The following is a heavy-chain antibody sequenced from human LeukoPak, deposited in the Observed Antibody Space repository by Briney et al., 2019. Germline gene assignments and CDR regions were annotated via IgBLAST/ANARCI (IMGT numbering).Heavy chain of an antibody. V-gene: IGHV4-59*01. J-gene: IGHJ3*02. CDR2: IYYSGST. D-gene: IGHD6-19*01. Sequence: PSETLSLTCAVYGGSFSGYYWSWIRQPPGKGLEWIGYIYYSGSTNYNPSLKSRVTISVDTSKNQFSLKLSSVTAADTAVYYCARVHPQWPPQHDAFDIWGQGTMVTVSS. CDR3: ARVHPQWPPQHDAFDI. CDR1: GGSFSGYY.